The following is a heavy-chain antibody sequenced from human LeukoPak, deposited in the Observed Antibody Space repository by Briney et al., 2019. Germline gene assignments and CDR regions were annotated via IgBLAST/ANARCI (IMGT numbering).Heavy chain of an antibody. CDR3: ARDLLNEGNHLDY. J-gene: IGHJ4*02. D-gene: IGHD4-23*01. CDR2: IYYSGST. Sequence: PSETLSLTCTVSGGSISSGAYYWSWIRQPPGKGLEWIGYIYYSGSTYYSPSLKSRVTISVDTSKNQFSLKLSSVTAADTAVYYCARDLLNEGNHLDYWGQGTLVTVSS. CDR1: GGSISSGAYY. V-gene: IGHV4-30-4*01.